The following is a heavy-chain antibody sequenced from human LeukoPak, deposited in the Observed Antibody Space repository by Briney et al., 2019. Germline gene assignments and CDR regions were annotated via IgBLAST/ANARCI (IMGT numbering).Heavy chain of an antibody. CDR3: ARDMWELPSDYYYDF. D-gene: IGHD1-26*01. CDR1: GYTFTGHY. J-gene: IGHJ4*02. Sequence: ASVKVSCTASGYTFTGHYLNWLRQAPGRGLEWMGRINPNSGDTKYADKFLGRVIMTRDTSTSTAYLELNGLRSDDTASYYCARDMWELPSDYYYDFWGQGTLVTVSS. V-gene: IGHV1-2*06. CDR2: INPNSGDT.